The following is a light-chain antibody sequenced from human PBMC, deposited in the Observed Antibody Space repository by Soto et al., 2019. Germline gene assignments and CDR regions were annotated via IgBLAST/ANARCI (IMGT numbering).Light chain of an antibody. CDR1: NIGSKS. Sequence: SYELTQPPSVSVAPGKTARITCGGNNIGSKSVHWYQQKPGQAPVLVIYYDSDRPSGIPERFSGSNSGNTATLTISRVEAGDEADYYCQVWDSSSDHVFGTGTKETVL. CDR3: QVWDSSSDHV. CDR2: YDS. J-gene: IGLJ1*01. V-gene: IGLV3-21*04.